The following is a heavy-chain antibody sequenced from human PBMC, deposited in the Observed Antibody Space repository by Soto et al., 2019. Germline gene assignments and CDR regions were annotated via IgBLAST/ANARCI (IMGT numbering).Heavy chain of an antibody. CDR1: GDSISSSNW. CDR2: IHHSGST. CDR3: ARARQYCSSTSCYLDP. Sequence: SETLSLTCGVSGDSISSSNWWNWVRQPPGKGLEWIGEIHHSGSTNYNPSLKSRVTISVDKSKNQFSLKLNSVIAADTAVYYCARARQYCSSTSCYLDPWGQGTLVTVS. D-gene: IGHD2-2*01. J-gene: IGHJ5*02. V-gene: IGHV4-4*02.